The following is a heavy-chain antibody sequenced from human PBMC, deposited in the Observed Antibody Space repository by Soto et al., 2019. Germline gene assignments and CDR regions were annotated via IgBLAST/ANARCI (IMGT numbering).Heavy chain of an antibody. V-gene: IGHV3-7*01. J-gene: IGHJ5*02. CDR1: GFTFSSYW. Sequence: EVQLVESGGGLVQPGGSLRLSCAASGFTFSSYWMSWVRQAPGKGLEWVAHIKQDGSEKYYVDSVKGRFSISRDNARNSPDLQMNSLRVEDTAVYYCARDWEWALDPWGQGTLVTVSS. CDR3: ARDWEWALDP. CDR2: IKQDGSEK. D-gene: IGHD3-3*01.